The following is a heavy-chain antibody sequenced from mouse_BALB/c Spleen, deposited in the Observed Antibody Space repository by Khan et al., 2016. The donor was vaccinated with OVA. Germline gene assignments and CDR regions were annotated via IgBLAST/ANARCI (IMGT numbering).Heavy chain of an antibody. J-gene: IGHJ2*01. V-gene: IGHV3-2*02. CDR3: ARSIMAN. Sequence: EVQLQESGPGLVKPSQSLSLTCTVTGYSITSDYAWNLIRQFPGNKLECMGYISYSGSTIYNPSLKSRISITRDTSKNQFFLQLNSVTTEDTATYYCARSIMANWGQGTTLTVSS. CDR2: ISYSGST. CDR1: GYSITSDYA.